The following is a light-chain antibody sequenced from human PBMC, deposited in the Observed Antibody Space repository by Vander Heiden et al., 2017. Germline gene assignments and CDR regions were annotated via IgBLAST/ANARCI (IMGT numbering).Light chain of an antibody. CDR3: GTWDSSLNTKV. CDR2: DND. V-gene: IGLV1-51*01. J-gene: IGLJ3*02. CDR1: HSNIGSNY. Sequence: QSTLTQPPSVSAAPGQRVTISCSGSHSNIGSNYVSWYQHVPGTAPRVVIYDNDKRPLGIHDRFSGSKSGTSATLGITGLQTEDEADYYCGTWDSSLNTKVFGGGTKLTVL.